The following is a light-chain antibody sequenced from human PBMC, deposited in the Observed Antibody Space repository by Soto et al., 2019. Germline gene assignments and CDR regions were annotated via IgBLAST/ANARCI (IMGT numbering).Light chain of an antibody. CDR2: GAS. CDR1: QYIGTY. Sequence: IRLTQSPTSLTASVGDRVTITCQASQYIGTYLNWYQQKPGEAPRLLISGASNLEPGVPSRFSGSWSGADFTFIISSLQPEDVATYSCQQYDNIILSFGGGTNVEI. V-gene: IGKV1-33*01. J-gene: IGKJ4*01. CDR3: QQYDNIILS.